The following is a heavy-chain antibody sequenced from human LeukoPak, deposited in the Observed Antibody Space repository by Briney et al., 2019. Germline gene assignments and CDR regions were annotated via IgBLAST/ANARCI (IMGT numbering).Heavy chain of an antibody. Sequence: PGGSLRLSCAASGFTFGTYSMNWVRQAPGKGLEWVSYISSSSSTIYYADSVKGRFTISRDNAKNSLYLQMISLRAEDTAVYYCARDRGSYRFDYWGQGTLVTVSS. CDR3: ARDRGSYRFDY. CDR1: GFTFGTYS. J-gene: IGHJ4*02. V-gene: IGHV3-48*01. D-gene: IGHD1-26*01. CDR2: ISSSSSTI.